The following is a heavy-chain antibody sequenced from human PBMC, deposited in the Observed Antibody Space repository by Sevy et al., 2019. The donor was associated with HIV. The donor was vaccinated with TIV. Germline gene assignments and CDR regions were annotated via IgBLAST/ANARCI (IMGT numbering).Heavy chain of an antibody. V-gene: IGHV1-18*01. J-gene: IGHJ4*02. CDR1: GYTFRTYR. Sequence: ASVKVSCKVSGYTFRTYRIMWVRRAPGQGFEWMGWISPHNGDTNYAQKLQGRVTMITDTSTDTAYMELRSLRSDDTAVYYCARAYCSGGRCYSLAYWGQGTLVTVSS. CDR2: ISPHNGDT. D-gene: IGHD2-15*01. CDR3: ARAYCSGGRCYSLAY.